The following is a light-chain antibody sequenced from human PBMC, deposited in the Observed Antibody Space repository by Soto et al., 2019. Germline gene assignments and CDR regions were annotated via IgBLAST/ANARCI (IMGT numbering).Light chain of an antibody. CDR1: QGISSY. Sequence: AIRMTQSPSSLSASTGDRLTISGRASQGISSYLAWYQKKPGKAPKLLIYAASTLQSGVPSRFSGSGSGTDFTLTINYLQSEDFATYYCQHYNSYSEAVGQGTKVEIK. CDR3: QHYNSYSEA. CDR2: AAS. V-gene: IGKV1-8*01. J-gene: IGKJ1*01.